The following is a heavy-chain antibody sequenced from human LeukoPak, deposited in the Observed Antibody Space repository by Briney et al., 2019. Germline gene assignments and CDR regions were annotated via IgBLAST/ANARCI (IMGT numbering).Heavy chain of an antibody. CDR2: IYTSGST. D-gene: IGHD3-10*01. CDR3: ARARVSMVRDNWFDP. V-gene: IGHV4-4*07. Sequence: SETLSLTCTVSGGSISSYYWSWIRQPAGKGLEWIGRIYTSGSTNYNPSLKSRVTMSVDTSKNLFSLKLSSVTAADTAVYYCARARVSMVRDNWFDPWGQGTLVTVSS. CDR1: GGSISSYY. J-gene: IGHJ5*02.